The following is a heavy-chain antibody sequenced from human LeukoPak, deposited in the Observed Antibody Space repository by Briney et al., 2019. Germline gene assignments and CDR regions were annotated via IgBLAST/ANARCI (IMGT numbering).Heavy chain of an antibody. Sequence: PGGSLRLSCAASGFTFSSYAMSWVRQAPGKGLEWVSSIIGNSGSTYYEDSAKGRFTISRDNAKNTVYLQMNSLRAEDTAVYYCAKVSAWAMVGATYFDYWGQGTLVTVSS. D-gene: IGHD1-26*01. CDR1: GFTFSSYA. J-gene: IGHJ4*02. CDR3: AKVSAWAMVGATYFDY. CDR2: IIGNSGST. V-gene: IGHV3-23*01.